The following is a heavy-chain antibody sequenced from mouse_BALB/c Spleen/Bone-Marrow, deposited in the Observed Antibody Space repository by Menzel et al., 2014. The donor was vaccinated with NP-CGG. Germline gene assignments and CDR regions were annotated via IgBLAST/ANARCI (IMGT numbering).Heavy chain of an antibody. D-gene: IGHD1-1*01. CDR1: GFNIKDTY. CDR3: ANYYYGSSLFAY. CDR2: IDPANGNT. Sequence: EVQVVESGAELVKPGASVKLSCTASGFNIKDTYMHWVKQRPEQGLEWIGRIDPANGNTKYDPKFQGKATITADTSSNTASLQHSSLTSEDTAVYYCANYYYGSSLFAYWGQGTLVTVSA. J-gene: IGHJ3*01. V-gene: IGHV14-3*02.